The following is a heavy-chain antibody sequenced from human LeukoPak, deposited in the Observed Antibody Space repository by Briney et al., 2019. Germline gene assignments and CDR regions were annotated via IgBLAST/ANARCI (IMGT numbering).Heavy chain of an antibody. V-gene: IGHV3-21*01. Sequence: PGGSLRLSCAGSGFTFSTYSMNWFRQAPGKGLEWVSSISSSSSSIYYADSVKGRFTISRDNAKNSLYLQMNSLRAEDTAVYYCARASKYYYDSSGYPLDYWGQGTLVTVSS. D-gene: IGHD3-22*01. J-gene: IGHJ4*02. CDR3: ARASKYYYDSSGYPLDY. CDR2: ISSSSSSI. CDR1: GFTFSTYS.